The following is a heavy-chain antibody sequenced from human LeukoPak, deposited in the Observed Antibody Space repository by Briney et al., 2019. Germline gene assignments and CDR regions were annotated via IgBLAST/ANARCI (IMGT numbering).Heavy chain of an antibody. Sequence: SETLSLTCTVSGGSISSYYWSWIRQPAGKGLEWIGRIYTSGSTNYNPSLKSRVTISVDTSKNQFSLKLSSVTAADTAVYYCVKGIAVAGTGYWGQGTLVTVSS. V-gene: IGHV4-4*07. CDR1: GGSISSYY. J-gene: IGHJ4*02. CDR3: VKGIAVAGTGY. CDR2: IYTSGST. D-gene: IGHD6-19*01.